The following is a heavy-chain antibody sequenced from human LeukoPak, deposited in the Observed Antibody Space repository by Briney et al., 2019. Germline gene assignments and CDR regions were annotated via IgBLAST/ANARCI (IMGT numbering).Heavy chain of an antibody. Sequence: PGGSLRLSCAASGFTFDDYAMHWVRQAPGKGLEWVSAISGSGGSTYYADSVKGRFTISRDNSKNTLYLQMNSLRAEDTAVYYCAKDQEGNYDFSTPLDYWGQGTLVTVSS. CDR1: GFTFDDYA. CDR3: AKDQEGNYDFSTPLDY. D-gene: IGHD3-3*01. V-gene: IGHV3-23*01. CDR2: ISGSGGST. J-gene: IGHJ4*02.